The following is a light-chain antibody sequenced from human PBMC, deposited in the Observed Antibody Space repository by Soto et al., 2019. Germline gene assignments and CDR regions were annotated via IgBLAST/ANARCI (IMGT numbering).Light chain of an antibody. J-gene: IGKJ1*01. CDR3: QQHNNWPWT. Sequence: EIVMMQSPATLSVSPGERATLSCRASQSVSSNVAWYQQKPGQAPRLLIYGASTRATGIPARFSGSGSGTEFTLSISSLQSEDFAVYHCQQHNNWPWTFGQGTKVEIK. CDR1: QSVSSN. CDR2: GAS. V-gene: IGKV3-15*01.